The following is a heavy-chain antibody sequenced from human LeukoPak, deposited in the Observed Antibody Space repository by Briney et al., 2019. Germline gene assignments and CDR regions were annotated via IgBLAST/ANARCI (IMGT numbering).Heavy chain of an antibody. V-gene: IGHV4-34*01. J-gene: IGHJ4*02. CDR2: INHSGST. CDR1: GGSFSGYY. CDR3: ARCGVLSQLPPYYFDY. Sequence: SETLSLTCGVYGGSFSGYYWSWIRQPPGKGLEWIGEINHSGSTKYNPSFKSRVTISVDMSKNQFSLKLISVTAADTAVYYCARCGVLSQLPPYYFDYWGQGTLVTVSS. D-gene: IGHD2-2*01.